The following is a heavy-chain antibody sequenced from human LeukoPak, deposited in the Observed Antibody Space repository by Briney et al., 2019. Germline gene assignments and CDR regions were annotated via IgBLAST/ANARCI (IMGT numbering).Heavy chain of an antibody. CDR2: ISWNSGSI. Sequence: PGGSLRLSCAASGFTFDDYAMHWVRQAPGKGLEWVSGISWNSGSIGYADSVKGRFTISRDNAKNSLYLQMNSLRAEDTALYYCAKDYYDSCGSLLDYWGQGTLVTVSS. V-gene: IGHV3-9*01. D-gene: IGHD3-22*01. CDR1: GFTFDDYA. J-gene: IGHJ4*02. CDR3: AKDYYDSCGSLLDY.